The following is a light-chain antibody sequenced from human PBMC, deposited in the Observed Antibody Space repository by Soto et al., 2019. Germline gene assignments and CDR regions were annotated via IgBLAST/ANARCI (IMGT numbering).Light chain of an antibody. CDR3: QQTYSSPIT. V-gene: IGKV1-39*01. CDR2: AAS. CDR1: RSISDW. Sequence: DIQMTQSPSSLSASVGDRVTITCRACRSISDWLAWYQQKPGKAPELLISAASILQSGVPSRFSGSGSGTDFTLTISNLQPEDFAGYYCQQTYSSPITFGQGTRLEIK. J-gene: IGKJ5*01.